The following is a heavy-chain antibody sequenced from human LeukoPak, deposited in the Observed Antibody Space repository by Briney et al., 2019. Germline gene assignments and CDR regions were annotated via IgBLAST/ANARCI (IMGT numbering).Heavy chain of an antibody. CDR2: IKNDGSDK. D-gene: IGHD2-15*01. J-gene: IGHJ4*02. Sequence: QPGGSLRLSCEASGFSFSSSWMTWVRQAPGKGLEWVATIKNDGSDKYYVDSVKGRFTLSRDNAKNSLYLQMNSLRVEDTAVYYCADLGYTDGGRGTLVTVSS. CDR3: ADLGYTD. V-gene: IGHV3-7*01. CDR1: GFSFSSSW.